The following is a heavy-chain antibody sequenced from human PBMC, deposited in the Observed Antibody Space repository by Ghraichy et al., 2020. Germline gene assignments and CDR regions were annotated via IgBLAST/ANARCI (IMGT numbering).Heavy chain of an antibody. CDR3: ARDRDSSGSYFDY. CDR2: ISYDGSNK. CDR1: GFTFSSYA. Sequence: GSLNISCAASGFTFSSYAMHWVRQAPGKGLEWVAVISYDGSNKYYVDSVKGRFTISRDNSKNTLYLQMNSLRAEDTAVYYCARDRDSSGSYFDYWGQGTLVTVSS. V-gene: IGHV3-30*04. D-gene: IGHD6-19*01. J-gene: IGHJ4*02.